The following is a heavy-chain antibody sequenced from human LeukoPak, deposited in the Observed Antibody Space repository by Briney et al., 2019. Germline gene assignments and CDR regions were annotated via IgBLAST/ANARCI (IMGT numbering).Heavy chain of an antibody. CDR3: ARDRGDIVVVVAGFLDP. J-gene: IGHJ5*02. Sequence: ASVKVSCKASGYTFTGYYIHWVRQAPGQGLEWMGWINPDSGGTNYAQKFQGRVTMTRDTSISTSYLEVTRLISDNTAVYYCARDRGDIVVVVAGFLDPWGQGTLVTVSS. CDR2: INPDSGGT. CDR1: GYTFTGYY. D-gene: IGHD2-15*01. V-gene: IGHV1-2*02.